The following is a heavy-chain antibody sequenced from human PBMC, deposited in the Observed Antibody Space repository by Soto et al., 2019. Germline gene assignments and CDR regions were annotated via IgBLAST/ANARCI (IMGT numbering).Heavy chain of an antibody. J-gene: IGHJ4*02. D-gene: IGHD5-12*01. CDR1: GYTFIGYY. V-gene: IGHV1-2*02. CDR2: INPNSGGT. CDR3: ARVKGEWLRLPLGY. Sequence: GASVKVSCKASGYTFIGYYIHWVRQAPGQGLEWMGWINPNSGGTNYAQKFQGRVTMTRDTSISTAYMELSRLRSDDTAVYYCARVKGEWLRLPLGYWGQGTLVTVYS.